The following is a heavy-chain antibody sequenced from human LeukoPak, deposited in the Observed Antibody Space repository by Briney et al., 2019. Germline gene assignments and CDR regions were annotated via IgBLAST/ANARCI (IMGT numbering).Heavy chain of an antibody. CDR3: ARGGSGSYYFSFDY. CDR1: GFTFSSYW. Sequence: GGSLRLSCAASGFTFSSYWMSRVRQAPGKGLEWVANIKQDGSEKYYVDSVKGRFTISRDNAKNSLYLQMNSLRAEDTAVYYCARGGSGSYYFSFDYWGQGTLVTVSS. CDR2: IKQDGSEK. V-gene: IGHV3-7*01. D-gene: IGHD3-10*01. J-gene: IGHJ4*02.